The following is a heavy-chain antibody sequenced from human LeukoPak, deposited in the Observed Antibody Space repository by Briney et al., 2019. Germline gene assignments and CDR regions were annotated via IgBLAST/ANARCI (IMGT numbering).Heavy chain of an antibody. J-gene: IGHJ4*02. CDR1: GFTFSSYA. CDR3: AKDPPYLYYYDSSGPTDY. Sequence: GGSLRLSCAASGFTFSSYAMSWVRQAPGKGLEWVSAISGSGGSTYYADSVKGRFTISRDNSKNTLYLQMNSLRAEDTAVYYCAKDPPYLYYYDSSGPTDYWGQGTLVTVSS. D-gene: IGHD3-22*01. CDR2: ISGSGGST. V-gene: IGHV3-23*01.